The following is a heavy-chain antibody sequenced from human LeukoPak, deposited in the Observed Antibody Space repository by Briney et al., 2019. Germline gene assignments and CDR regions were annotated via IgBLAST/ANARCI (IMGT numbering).Heavy chain of an antibody. D-gene: IGHD6-13*01. CDR3: ASRYSSSSGAYYFDY. CDR2: INHSGST. V-gene: IGHV4-34*01. CDR1: GGSFSGYY. J-gene: IGHJ4*02. Sequence: PSETLSLTCAVYGGSFSGYYWSWIRQPPGKGLEWIGEINHSGSTNYNPSLKSRVTILVDTSKNQFSLKLSSVTAADTAVYYCASRYSSSSGAYYFDYWGQGTLVTVSS.